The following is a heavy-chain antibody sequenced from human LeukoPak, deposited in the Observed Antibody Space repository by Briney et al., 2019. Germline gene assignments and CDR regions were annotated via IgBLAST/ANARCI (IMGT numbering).Heavy chain of an antibody. CDR1: GYTFTSYG. D-gene: IGHD3-22*01. CDR3: ARVQDYYDSSGYYYADAFDI. V-gene: IGHV1-18*04. Sequence: ASVKVSCKASGYTFTSYGISWVRQAPGQGLEWMGWISAYNGNTNYAQKLQGRVTMTTDTSTSTAYMELRSLRSDDTAVYYCARVQDYYDSSGYYYADAFDIWGQGTMVTVSS. J-gene: IGHJ3*02. CDR2: ISAYNGNT.